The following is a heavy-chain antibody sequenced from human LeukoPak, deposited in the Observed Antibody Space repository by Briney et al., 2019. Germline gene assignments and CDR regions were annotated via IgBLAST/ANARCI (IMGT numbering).Heavy chain of an antibody. Sequence: GGSLRLSCAASGFTFSSYAMHWVRQAPGKGLEWVAVISYDGSNKYYADSVKGRFTISRDNSKNTLYLQMNSLRAEDTAVYYCARDGYSSSWYALDYWGQGTLVTVSS. CDR1: GFTFSSYA. V-gene: IGHV3-30-3*01. CDR2: ISYDGSNK. J-gene: IGHJ4*02. D-gene: IGHD6-13*01. CDR3: ARDGYSSSWYALDY.